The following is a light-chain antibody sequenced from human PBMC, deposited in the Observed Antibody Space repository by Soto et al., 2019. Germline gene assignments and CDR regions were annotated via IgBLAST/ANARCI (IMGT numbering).Light chain of an antibody. CDR1: QDIGTW. V-gene: IGKV1-12*01. CDR2: DAS. Sequence: DIQMTQSPSSVSASVGDRVTITCRESQDIGTWLGWYQQKPGKAPTLLIDDASTLQSGVASRFSGSGSGTVFPLTISSLHPADCATYYGLQPDIVPFTFSPGTKVELK. CDR3: LQPDIVPFT. J-gene: IGKJ3*01.